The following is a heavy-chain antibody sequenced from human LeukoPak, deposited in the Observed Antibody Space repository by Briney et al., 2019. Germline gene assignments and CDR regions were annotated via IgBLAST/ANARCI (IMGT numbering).Heavy chain of an antibody. CDR2: INPNSGGT. CDR3: ASGVPDGYSYGYSFDY. Sequence: ASVKVSCKASGYTFTGYYMHWVRQAPGQGLEWMGWINPNSGGTNYAQKFQGRVTMTRDTSISTACMELSRLRSDDTAVYYCASGVPDGYSYGYSFDYWGQGTLVTVSS. D-gene: IGHD5-18*01. J-gene: IGHJ4*02. CDR1: GYTFTGYY. V-gene: IGHV1-2*02.